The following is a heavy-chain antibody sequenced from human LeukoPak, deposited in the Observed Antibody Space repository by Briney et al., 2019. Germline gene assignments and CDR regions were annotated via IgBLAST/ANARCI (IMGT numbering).Heavy chain of an antibody. CDR3: ARRYCSSTSCYKEINWFDP. D-gene: IGHD2-2*02. J-gene: IGHJ5*02. CDR1: GFTFSSYA. Sequence: GGSLRLSCAASGFTFSSYAISWVRQAPGQGLEWMGRIIPILGIANYAQKFQGRVTITADKSTSTAYMELSSLRSEDTAVYYCARRYCSSTSCYKEINWFDPWGQGTLVTVSS. CDR2: IIPILGIA. V-gene: IGHV1-69*04.